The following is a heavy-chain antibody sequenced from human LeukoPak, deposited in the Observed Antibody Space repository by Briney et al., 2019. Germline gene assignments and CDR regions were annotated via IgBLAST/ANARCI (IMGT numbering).Heavy chain of an antibody. CDR1: GGSISSSSYY. CDR2: IYYSGST. J-gene: IGHJ4*02. V-gene: IGHV4-39*07. D-gene: IGHD6-13*01. Sequence: SETLSLTCTVSGGSISSSSYYWGWIRQPPGKGLEWIGSIYYSGSTYYNPSLKSRVTISVDTSKNQFSLKLSSVTAADTAVYYCARGRGRYSSSWYYFDYWGQGTLVTVSS. CDR3: ARGRGRYSSSWYYFDY.